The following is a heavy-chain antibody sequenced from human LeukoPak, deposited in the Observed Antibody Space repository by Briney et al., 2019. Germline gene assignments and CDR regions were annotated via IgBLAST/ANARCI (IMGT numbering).Heavy chain of an antibody. D-gene: IGHD6-13*01. J-gene: IGHJ5*02. CDR1: GFTFSTYP. V-gene: IGHV3-30*04. CDR3: ARDPSTARYSNYWANNVFDP. Sequence: GTSLRLSCAASGFTFSTYPMHWVRQAPGKGLERVALISYDGSKEFLADSVKGRFSISRDNAKNTLYLQMNSLRAEDTAVYYCARDPSTARYSNYWANNVFDPWGQGTLVTVSS. CDR2: ISYDGSKE.